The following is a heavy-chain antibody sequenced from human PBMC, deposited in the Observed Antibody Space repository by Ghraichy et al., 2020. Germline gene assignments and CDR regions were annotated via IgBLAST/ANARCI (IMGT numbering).Heavy chain of an antibody. V-gene: IGHV4-31*03. Sequence: SQTLSLTCTVSGGSISSGGYYWSWIRQHPGKGLEWIGYIYYSGSTYYNPSLKSRVTISVDTSKNQFSLKLSSVTAADTAVYYCARGGDFWSGYSPPVMILAYWGQGTLVTVSS. CDR3: ARGGDFWSGYSPPVMILAY. CDR2: IYYSGST. J-gene: IGHJ4*02. D-gene: IGHD3-3*01. CDR1: GGSISSGGYY.